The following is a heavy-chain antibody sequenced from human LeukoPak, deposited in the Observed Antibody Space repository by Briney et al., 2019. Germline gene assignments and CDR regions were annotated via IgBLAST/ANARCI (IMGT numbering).Heavy chain of an antibody. CDR2: INWNGGST. CDR3: AGLWYSSGWYYFDY. CDR1: GFTFDDYG. V-gene: IGHV3-20*04. Sequence: GGSLRLSCAASGFTFDDYGMSWVRQAPGKGLEWVSGINWNGGSTGYADSVKGRFTISRDNAKNSLYLQMNSLRAEDTALYYCAGLWYSSGWYYFDYWGRGTLVTVSS. J-gene: IGHJ4*02. D-gene: IGHD6-19*01.